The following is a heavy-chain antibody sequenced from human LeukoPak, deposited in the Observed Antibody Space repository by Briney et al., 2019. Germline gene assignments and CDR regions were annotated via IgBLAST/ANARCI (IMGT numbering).Heavy chain of an antibody. J-gene: IGHJ6*02. CDR3: ARANKERSSSWYHYYYGMDV. V-gene: IGHV1-2*02. CDR2: INPNSGGT. CDR1: GYTFTGYY. D-gene: IGHD6-13*01. Sequence: ASVKVSCKASGYTFTGYYMHWVRQAPGQGLEWMGWINPNSGGTNYAQKFQGRVTMTRDTSISTAYMEPSRLRSDDTAVYYCARANKERSSSWYHYYYGMDVWGQGTTVTVSS.